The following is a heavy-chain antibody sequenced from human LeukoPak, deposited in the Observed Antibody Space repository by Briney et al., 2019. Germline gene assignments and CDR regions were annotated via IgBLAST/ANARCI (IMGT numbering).Heavy chain of an antibody. Sequence: ESGPTLVKPTQTLTLTCTFSGFSLSTSGVGVGWFRQPPGKALQWLALTYWNDDKRYSPSLKSRLTITKDTSKNQVVLTMTNMDPVDTATYYCAHTNDYGDYLQNYYYGMDVWGQGTTVTVSS. CDR1: GFSLSTSGVG. CDR2: TYWNDDK. J-gene: IGHJ6*02. D-gene: IGHD4-17*01. CDR3: AHTNDYGDYLQNYYYGMDV. V-gene: IGHV2-5*01.